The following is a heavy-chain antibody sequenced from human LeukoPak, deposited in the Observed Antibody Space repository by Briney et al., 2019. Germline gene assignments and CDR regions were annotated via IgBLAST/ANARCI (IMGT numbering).Heavy chain of an antibody. CDR3: ATSYGDGVDY. D-gene: IGHD4-17*01. CDR2: IHYSGST. CDR1: GGSISSYY. V-gene: IGHV4-59*01. Sequence: SETLSLTCTVSGGSISSYYWSWIRQPPGKGLEWIGYIHYSGSTNYNPSLKSRVTISVDTSKNQFSLKLSSVTAADTAVYYCATSYGDGVDYWGQGTLVTVSS. J-gene: IGHJ4*02.